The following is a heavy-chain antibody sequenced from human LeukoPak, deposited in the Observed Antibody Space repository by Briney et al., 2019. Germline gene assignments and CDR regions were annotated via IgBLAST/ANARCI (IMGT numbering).Heavy chain of an antibody. Sequence: SETLSLTCAVSGYSISSGYYWGWIRQPPGKGLEWIGSIYHSGSTYYNPSLKSRVTISVDTSKNQFSLKLSSVTAADTAVYYCARGVGANDYWGQGTLATVSS. CDR3: ARGVGANDY. V-gene: IGHV4-38-2*01. D-gene: IGHD1-26*01. CDR1: GYSISSGYY. CDR2: IYHSGST. J-gene: IGHJ4*02.